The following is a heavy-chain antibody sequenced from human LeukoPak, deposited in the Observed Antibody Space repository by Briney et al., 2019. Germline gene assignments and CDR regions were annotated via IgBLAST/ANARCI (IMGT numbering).Heavy chain of an antibody. CDR1: GGSFSGCY. Sequence: SETLSLTRAVYGGSFSGCYWSWIRQPPGKGLEWIGEINHSGSTNYNPSLKSRVTISVDTSKNQFSLKLSSVTAADTAVYYCAREQASTYYDFWSGYYNWFDPWGQGTLVTVSS. D-gene: IGHD3-3*01. CDR3: AREQASTYYDFWSGYYNWFDP. CDR2: INHSGST. J-gene: IGHJ5*02. V-gene: IGHV4-34*01.